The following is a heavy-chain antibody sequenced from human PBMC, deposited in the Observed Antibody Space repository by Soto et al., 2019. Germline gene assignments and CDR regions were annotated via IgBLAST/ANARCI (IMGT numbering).Heavy chain of an antibody. CDR3: ARGIATGQLDP. CDR2: INPDNGNT. Sequence: ASVKVSCKASGYTFTRYTMNWVRQAPGQRLEWMGWINPDNGNTKSSQKFRDRVIITRDTSASTAYMDLSSLRSEDTAVYYCARGIATGQLDPWGQGTLVTVSS. V-gene: IGHV1-3*01. D-gene: IGHD2-15*01. J-gene: IGHJ5*02. CDR1: GYTFTRYT.